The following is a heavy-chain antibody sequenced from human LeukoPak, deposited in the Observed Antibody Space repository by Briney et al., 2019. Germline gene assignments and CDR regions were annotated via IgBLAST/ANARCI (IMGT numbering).Heavy chain of an antibody. Sequence: GASVKVSCKASGYTFTSYGISWVRQAPGQGLEWMGWISAYSGNTNYAQKLQGRVTMTTDTSTSTAYMELRSLRSDDTAVYCCARDRGDSGSGWYPSPSGYWGQGTLVTVSS. J-gene: IGHJ4*02. D-gene: IGHD6-19*01. CDR1: GYTFTSYG. CDR3: ARDRGDSGSGWYPSPSGY. CDR2: ISAYSGNT. V-gene: IGHV1-18*01.